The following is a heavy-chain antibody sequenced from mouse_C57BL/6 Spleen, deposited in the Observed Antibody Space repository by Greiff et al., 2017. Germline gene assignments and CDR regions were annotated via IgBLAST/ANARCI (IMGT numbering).Heavy chain of an antibody. CDR2: IYPGSGST. CDR3: ARGDLNYAMDY. V-gene: IGHV1-55*01. CDR1: GYTFTSYW. J-gene: IGHJ4*01. Sequence: VKLQESGAELVKPGASVKMSCKASGYTFTSYWITWVKQRPGQGLEWIGDIYPGSGSTNYNEKFKSKATLTVDTSSSTAYMQLSSLTSEDSAVYYCARGDLNYAMDYWGQGTSVTVSS.